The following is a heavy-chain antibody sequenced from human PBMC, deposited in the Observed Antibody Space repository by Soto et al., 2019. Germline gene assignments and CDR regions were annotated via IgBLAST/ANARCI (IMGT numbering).Heavy chain of an antibody. CDR1: GFSISSKDYY. V-gene: IGHV4-39*01. J-gene: IGHJ5*02. D-gene: IGHD3-3*01. Sequence: SETLSLTCTVSGFSISSKDYYWGWIRQPPGKGLEWLGSIYYSGSTYYNPSLKSRVTISVDTSKNQFSLKLSSVTTADTAVYYCARQGFLEWLSAPSWFDPWGQGTLVTVSS. CDR2: IYYSGST. CDR3: ARQGFLEWLSAPSWFDP.